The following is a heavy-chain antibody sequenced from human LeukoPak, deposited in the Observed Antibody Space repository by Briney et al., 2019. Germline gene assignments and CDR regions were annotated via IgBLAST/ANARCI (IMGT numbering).Heavy chain of an antibody. J-gene: IGHJ3*02. Sequence: GGSLRLSCAASGFTFSSYGMHWVRQAPGKGLEWVAFIRYDGSNKYYADSVKGRFTISRDNSKNTLYLQMNSLRAEDTAVYYCAKDGGYYYDSSGYDRGAFDIWGQGTMVTVSS. CDR3: AKDGGYYYDSSGYDRGAFDI. CDR1: GFTFSSYG. CDR2: IRYDGSNK. V-gene: IGHV3-30*02. D-gene: IGHD3-22*01.